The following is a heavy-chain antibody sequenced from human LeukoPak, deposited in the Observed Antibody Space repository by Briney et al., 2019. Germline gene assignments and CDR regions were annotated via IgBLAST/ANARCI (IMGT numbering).Heavy chain of an antibody. CDR3: ARVRVTTVTLNWFDP. CDR2: INHSGST. D-gene: IGHD4-11*01. Sequence: SETLSLTCAVYGGSFSGYYWSWIRQPPGKGLEWIGEINHSGSTNYNPSLKSRVTISVDTSKNQFSLKLSSVTAADTAVYYCARVRVTTVTLNWFDPWGQGTLVTVSS. J-gene: IGHJ5*02. V-gene: IGHV4-34*01. CDR1: GGSFSGYY.